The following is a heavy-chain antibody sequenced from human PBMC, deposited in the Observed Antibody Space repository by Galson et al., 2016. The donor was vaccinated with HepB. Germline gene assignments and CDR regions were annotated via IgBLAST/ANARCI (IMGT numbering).Heavy chain of an antibody. CDR3: ARTYCGGDCITYDF. J-gene: IGHJ4*02. CDR1: GFSFSSYS. D-gene: IGHD2-21*02. CDR2: IGVGGAVI. V-gene: IGHV3-48*03. Sequence: LRLSCADSGFSFSSYSMNWVRQAPGKGLEWVSYIGVGGAVIWYADSVKGRFTISRDNAKRSIYLQMNSLRVADTAVYYCARTYCGGDCITYDFWGQGALVIVSS.